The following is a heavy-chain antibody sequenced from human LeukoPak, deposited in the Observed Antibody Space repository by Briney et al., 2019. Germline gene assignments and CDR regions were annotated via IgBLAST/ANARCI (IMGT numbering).Heavy chain of an antibody. CDR3: TRTKYSSAWYLDY. V-gene: IGHV3-49*04. CDR2: IRSKVYGGTI. Sequence: PGGSLRLSCTTSGFTFGDYAMTWVRQAPGKGLEWVGFIRSKVYGGTIEYAASVKGRFTISRDDSKSIAYLQMNSLEIEDTAVYYCTRTKYSSAWYLDYWGQGTLVTVSS. J-gene: IGHJ4*02. CDR1: GFTFGDYA. D-gene: IGHD6-19*01.